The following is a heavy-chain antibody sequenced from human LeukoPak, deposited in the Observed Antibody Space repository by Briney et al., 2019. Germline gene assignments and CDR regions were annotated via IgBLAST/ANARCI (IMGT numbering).Heavy chain of an antibody. Sequence: SETLSFTGTGSGGSISGYYWSWIRQPPGKGLEWIGYIYYSGSTNYNPSLKSRVTISVDTSRNQFSLELSSVTAADTAVYYCARHPCSGGSCYSIDYWGQGTLVTVSP. J-gene: IGHJ4*02. CDR1: GGSISGYY. CDR3: ARHPCSGGSCYSIDY. CDR2: IYYSGST. D-gene: IGHD2-15*01. V-gene: IGHV4-59*08.